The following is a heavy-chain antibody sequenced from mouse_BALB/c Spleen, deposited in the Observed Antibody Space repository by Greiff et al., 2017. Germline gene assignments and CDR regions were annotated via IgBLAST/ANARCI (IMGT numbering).Heavy chain of an antibody. CDR3: ARYGNVYYFDY. CDR1: GYSITSDYA. CDR2: ISYSGST. J-gene: IGHJ2*01. D-gene: IGHD2-1*01. V-gene: IGHV3-2*02. Sequence: EVKLEESGPGLVKPSQSLSLTCTVTGYSITSDYAWNWIRQFPGNKLEWMGYISYSGSTSYNPSLKSRISITRDTSKNQFFLQLNSVTTEDTATYYCARYGNVYYFDYWGQGTTLTVSS.